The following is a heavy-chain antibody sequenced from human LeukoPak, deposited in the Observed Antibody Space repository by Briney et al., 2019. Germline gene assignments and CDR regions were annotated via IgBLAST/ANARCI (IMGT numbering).Heavy chain of an antibody. CDR1: GYPFTSYY. Sequence: ASVTVSCKASGYPFTSYYVHWVRQAPGQGLEWMGTINPASGTTDNAPKFQGRVTMTRDMSTSTVYMQLRSLRSEDTAVYFCARGGVGTEDCWGQGPLVTVSS. CDR2: INPASGTT. D-gene: IGHD1-1*01. J-gene: IGHJ4*02. CDR3: ARGGVGTEDC. V-gene: IGHV1-46*01.